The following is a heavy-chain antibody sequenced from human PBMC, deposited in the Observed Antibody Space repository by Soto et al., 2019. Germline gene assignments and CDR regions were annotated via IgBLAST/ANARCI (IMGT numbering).Heavy chain of an antibody. J-gene: IGHJ4*02. Sequence: QVHLVQSGAEVKKPGASVKVSCKASGYTFTNYDINWVRQATGQGLEWMGWMKPNSGNTGYAPKFQGRVTMTRNTAMNAAYMELSSLTTEETAVYYCVRSGYCTNGVCYYGAFDYWGQGTLVTVSS. D-gene: IGHD2-8*01. CDR1: GYTFTNYD. V-gene: IGHV1-8*01. CDR3: VRSGYCTNGVCYYGAFDY. CDR2: MKPNSGNT.